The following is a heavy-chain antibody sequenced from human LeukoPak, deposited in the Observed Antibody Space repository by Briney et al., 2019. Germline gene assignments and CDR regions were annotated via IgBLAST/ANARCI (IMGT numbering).Heavy chain of an antibody. CDR2: IGHEGTET. V-gene: IGHV3-30*02. CDR3: AKANSDHLSHYYGVDV. J-gene: IGHJ6*02. Sequence: VGSLRLSSAASGFSFSSYGMHWLPPAPGKGRESVALIGHEGTETNHADSVKGRFTISRDDSKSTFYLQMNSLRPEDTAVYYCAKANSDHLSHYYGVDVWGPGTTV. CDR1: GFSFSSYG. D-gene: IGHD2-21*01.